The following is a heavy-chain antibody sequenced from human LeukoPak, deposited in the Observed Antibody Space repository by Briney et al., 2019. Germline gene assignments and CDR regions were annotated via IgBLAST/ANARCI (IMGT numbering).Heavy chain of an antibody. V-gene: IGHV4-31*03. J-gene: IGHJ4*02. CDR3: ARRDTDYRLY. CDR2: IYHSGST. CDR1: GGSISSGDNY. Sequence: SETLSLTCTVSGGSISSGDNYWSWIRQHPGKGLEWIGYIYHSGSTYYNPSLKSRITMSVDTSKNQFSLNLTSVTAADTAVYYCARRDTDYRLYWGQGALVTVSS. D-gene: IGHD3-10*01.